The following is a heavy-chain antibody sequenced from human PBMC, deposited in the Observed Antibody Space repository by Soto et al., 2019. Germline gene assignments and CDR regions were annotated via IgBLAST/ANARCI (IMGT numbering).Heavy chain of an antibody. D-gene: IGHD1-26*01. CDR3: ASHTGSSPEGRYYYGMDV. Sequence: SVKVSCKASRGTFSSYAISWVRQAPGQGLEWMGGIIPIFGTADYAQTFQGRVTITADESTSTAYMELSSLRSEDTAVYYCASHTGSSPEGRYYYGMDVWGQGTTVTVSS. CDR2: IIPIFGTA. J-gene: IGHJ6*02. CDR1: RGTFSSYA. V-gene: IGHV1-69*13.